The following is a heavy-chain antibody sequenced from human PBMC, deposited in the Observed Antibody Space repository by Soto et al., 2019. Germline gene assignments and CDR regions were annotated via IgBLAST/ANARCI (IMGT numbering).Heavy chain of an antibody. CDR3: TRDRQLIQDWFDP. CDR2: ISSGSEYR. V-gene: IGHV3-21*01. Sequence: GGSLRLSCVGSGFTLSSYNMNWVRQAPGKGLEWVSFISSGSEYRYYADSVRGRFNISRDNAQKSVYLLLDSLRPEDTAVYYCTRDRQLIQDWFDPWGQGSPVTVSS. J-gene: IGHJ5*02. D-gene: IGHD3-16*01. CDR1: GFTLSSYN.